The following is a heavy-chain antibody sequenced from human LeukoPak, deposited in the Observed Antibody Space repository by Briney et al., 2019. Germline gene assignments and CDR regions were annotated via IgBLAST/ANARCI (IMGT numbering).Heavy chain of an antibody. CDR3: ARNYYDSSGLFGYFDY. J-gene: IGHJ4*02. Sequence: SDTLSLTYTVSGRFISCYYWSWIRQPPGKGREWIVYIYYIGSTNYNPSLKSRVTISVDTSKNHFSLKLSSVTAADTAVYYCARNYYDSSGLFGYFDYWGQGTLVTVSS. D-gene: IGHD3-22*01. V-gene: IGHV4-59*07. CDR1: GRFISCYY. CDR2: IYYIGST.